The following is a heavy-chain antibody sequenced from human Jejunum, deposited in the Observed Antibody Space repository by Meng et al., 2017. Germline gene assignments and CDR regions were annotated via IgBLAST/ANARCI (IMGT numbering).Heavy chain of an antibody. CDR2: IFSGGST. J-gene: IGHJ4*02. Sequence: QLQLLESGPGLVKPSETLSLTCLVSGFSMSHMGYHWCWIRPTPGKGLEWIGSIFSGGSTKYNPSLKSRVTVSLDTSKKQFSLHLNSLTAADTAVYFCARQLNVWDSAGTYGGDFDFWGQGTLVTVSS. CDR3: ARQLNVWDSAGTYGGDFDF. D-gene: IGHD2-15*01. CDR1: GFSMSHMGYH. V-gene: IGHV4-39*01.